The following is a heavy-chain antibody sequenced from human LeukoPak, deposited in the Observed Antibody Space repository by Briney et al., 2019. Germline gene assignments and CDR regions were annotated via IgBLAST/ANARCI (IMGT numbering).Heavy chain of an antibody. Sequence: KSGGSLRLSCAASGFTFSTYSMNRVRQAPGKGLEWVSSITSSSTYIYYADSVKGRFTISRDNAKNSLYLQMSGLRAEDTAVYYCTRDLSSSSTAYLQHWGQGTLVTVSS. V-gene: IGHV3-21*01. CDR2: ITSSSTYI. CDR3: TRDLSSSSTAYLQH. D-gene: IGHD6-6*01. CDR1: GFTFSTYS. J-gene: IGHJ1*01.